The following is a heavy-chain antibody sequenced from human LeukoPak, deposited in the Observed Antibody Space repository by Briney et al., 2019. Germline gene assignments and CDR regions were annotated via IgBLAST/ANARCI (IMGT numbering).Heavy chain of an antibody. J-gene: IGHJ3*02. V-gene: IGHV3-21*06. D-gene: IGHD3-10*01. CDR1: GFPFSNYG. CDR3: ARGRSITLLRGVAMSDGFDI. CDR2: TDTSGKYS. Sequence: PGGSLRLSCAASGFPFSNYGMNWVRQAPGKGLEWVSFTDTSGKYSYYGDSVKGRFTISRDNAKNLLFLQMNGLRAEDTAVYYCARGRSITLLRGVAMSDGFDIWGQGAMVAVSS.